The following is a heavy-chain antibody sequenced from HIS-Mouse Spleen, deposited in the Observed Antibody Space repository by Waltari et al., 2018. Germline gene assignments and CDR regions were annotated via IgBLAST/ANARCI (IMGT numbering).Heavy chain of an antibody. CDR3: ARDSGLITIIPYGMDV. D-gene: IGHD3-10*01. Sequence: QVQLVESGGGVVQPGRSLRLSCAASGFPFSSHGMHWVRQAPGKGLEWVAVIWYDGSNKYYADSVKGRFTISRDNSKNTLYLQMNSLRAEDTAVYYCARDSGLITIIPYGMDVWGQGTTVTVSS. V-gene: IGHV3-33*01. J-gene: IGHJ6*02. CDR2: IWYDGSNK. CDR1: GFPFSSHG.